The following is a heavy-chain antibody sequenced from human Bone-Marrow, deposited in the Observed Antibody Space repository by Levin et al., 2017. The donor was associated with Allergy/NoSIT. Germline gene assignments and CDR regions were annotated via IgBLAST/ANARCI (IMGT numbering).Heavy chain of an antibody. Sequence: SGPTLVKPTQTLTLTCTLSGFSLNTSGMCVTWIRQPPGKGLEWLAYIDWDDDKYYSRPLKTRLTISKDTSKNQVALTMTNMDPADTATYYCARIVYDTSGYYPYYSGMDVWGQGTTVTVS. J-gene: IGHJ6*02. CDR1: GFSLNTSGMC. V-gene: IGHV2-70*01. CDR2: IDWDDDK. CDR3: ARIVYDTSGYYPYYSGMDV. D-gene: IGHD3-22*01.